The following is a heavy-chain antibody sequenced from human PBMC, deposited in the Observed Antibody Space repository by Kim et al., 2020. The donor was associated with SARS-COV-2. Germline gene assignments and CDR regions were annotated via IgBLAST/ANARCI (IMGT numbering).Heavy chain of an antibody. CDR3: ARDVVVVPAAIDGAGFDP. J-gene: IGHJ5*02. Sequence: GGSLRLSCAASGFTFSSYWMSWVRQAPGKGLEWVANIKQDGSEKYYVDSVKGRFTISRDNAKNSLYLQMNSLRAEDTAVYYCARDVVVVPAAIDGAGFDPWGQGTLVTVSS. D-gene: IGHD2-2*02. CDR2: IKQDGSEK. V-gene: IGHV3-7*03. CDR1: GFTFSSYW.